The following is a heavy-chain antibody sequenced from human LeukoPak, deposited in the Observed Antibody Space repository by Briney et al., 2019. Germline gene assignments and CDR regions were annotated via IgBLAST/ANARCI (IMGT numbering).Heavy chain of an antibody. J-gene: IGHJ4*02. V-gene: IGHV4-59*12. D-gene: IGHD3-10*01. CDR2: IYYSGST. CDR3: ARVGADGSGFLFDY. CDR1: GGSIRSYY. Sequence: SETLSLTCSVSGGSIRSYYWNWIRQPPGKGLEWIGYIYYSGSTNYNPSLKSRVTISVDTSKNQFSLKLSSVTAADTAVYYCARVGADGSGFLFDYWGQGTLVTVSS.